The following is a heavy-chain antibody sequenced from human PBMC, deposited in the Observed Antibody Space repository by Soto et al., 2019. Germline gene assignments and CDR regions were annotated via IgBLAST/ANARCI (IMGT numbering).Heavy chain of an antibody. J-gene: IGHJ4*02. CDR3: TTGGYSSN. D-gene: IGHD6-19*01. CDR2: IKGKTDGGTT. Sequence: GGSLRLSCAASGFTFSNTWMNWFRQAPGKGLEWVGRIKGKTDGGTTDYAAPVKGRFIISRDDSKNTVYLQMNSLKTEDTAVYYCTTGGYSSNWGQGTLVTVSS. CDR1: GFTFSNTW. V-gene: IGHV3-15*01.